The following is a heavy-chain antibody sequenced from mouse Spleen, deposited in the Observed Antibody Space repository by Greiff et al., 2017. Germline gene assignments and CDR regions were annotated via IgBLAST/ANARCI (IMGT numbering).Heavy chain of an antibody. Sequence: VQLKQSGAELVKPGASVKLSCTASGFNIKDTYMHWVKQRPEQGLEWIGRIDPANGNTKYDPKFQGKATITADTSSNTAYLQLSSLTSEDTAVYYCARNGYGYYYAMDYWGQGTSVTVSS. V-gene: IGHV14-3*02. CDR2: IDPANGNT. CDR3: ARNGYGYYYAMDY. J-gene: IGHJ4*01. CDR1: GFNIKDTY. D-gene: IGHD2-2*01.